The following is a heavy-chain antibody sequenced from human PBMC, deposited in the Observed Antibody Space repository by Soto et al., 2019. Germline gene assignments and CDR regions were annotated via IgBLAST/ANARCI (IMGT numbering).Heavy chain of an antibody. CDR1: GFTFSSYA. D-gene: IGHD2-15*01. CDR3: VKGARVYCSGGSCYFDY. CDR2: ISGSGGST. V-gene: IGHV3-23*01. Sequence: EVQLLESGGGLVQPGGSLRLSCAASGFTFSSYAMNWVRQAPGKGLEWVSAISGSGGSTYYADSVKGRFTISRDNSKNTLYLQMNSLRAEDTAIYYCVKGARVYCSGGSCYFDYWGQGTLVTVSS. J-gene: IGHJ4*02.